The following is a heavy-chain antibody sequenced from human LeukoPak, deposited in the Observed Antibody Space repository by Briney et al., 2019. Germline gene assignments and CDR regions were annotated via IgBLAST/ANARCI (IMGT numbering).Heavy chain of an antibody. D-gene: IGHD6-13*01. CDR2: IHYSGST. CDR3: ASSLGYSSSQRYWYFDL. Sequence: SETLSLTCSVSGGSISSNSYYWGWIRQPPGKGLEWIGSIHYSGSTYYNPFLKSRVTISVDTSKNQFSLRLSSVTAADTAVFYCASSLGYSSSQRYWYFDLWGRGTLVTVSS. J-gene: IGHJ2*01. CDR1: GGSISSNSYY. V-gene: IGHV4-39*01.